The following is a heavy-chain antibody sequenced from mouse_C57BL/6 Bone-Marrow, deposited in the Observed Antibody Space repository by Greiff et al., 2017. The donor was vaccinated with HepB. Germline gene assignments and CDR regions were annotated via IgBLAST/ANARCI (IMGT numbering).Heavy chain of an antibody. CDR3: AGGAGGDY. J-gene: IGHJ2*01. CDR1: GFTFSSYG. Sequence: DVKLVESGGDLVKPGGSLKLSCAASGFTFSSYGMSWVRQTPDKRLEWVATISSGGSYTYYPDSVKGRFTISRDNAKNTLYLQRSSLTSEDTAMYSCAGGAGGDYWGQGTTLTVSS. CDR2: ISSGGSYT. V-gene: IGHV5-6*02.